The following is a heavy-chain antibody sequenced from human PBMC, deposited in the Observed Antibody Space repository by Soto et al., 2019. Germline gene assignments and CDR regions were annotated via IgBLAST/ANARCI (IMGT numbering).Heavy chain of an antibody. CDR2: IIPIFGTA. CDR1: GGTFSSYA. Sequence: QVQLVQSGAEVKKPGSSVKVSCKASGGTFSSYAISWVRQAPGQGLEWMGGIIPIFGTANYAQKFQGRVTIPADESTSTAYMELSSLRSEDTAVYYCASNTRTIAVAGRGGSYYGMDVWGQGTTVTVSS. V-gene: IGHV1-69*01. J-gene: IGHJ6*02. D-gene: IGHD6-19*01. CDR3: ASNTRTIAVAGRGGSYYGMDV.